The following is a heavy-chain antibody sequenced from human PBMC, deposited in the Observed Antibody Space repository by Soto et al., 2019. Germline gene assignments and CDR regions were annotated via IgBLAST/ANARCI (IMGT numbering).Heavy chain of an antibody. V-gene: IGHV4-30-4*01. CDR3: ARSRYYDYVWGTCPWFDP. D-gene: IGHD3-16*01. CDR2: IYYSGST. Sequence: SETLSLTCTVSGGSISSGDYYWSWFRQPPGKGLEWIGYIYYSGSTYYNPSLKSRVTISVDTSKNQFSLKLSSVTAADTAVYYCARSRYYDYVWGTCPWFDPWGQGTLVTVSS. J-gene: IGHJ5*02. CDR1: GGSISSGDYY.